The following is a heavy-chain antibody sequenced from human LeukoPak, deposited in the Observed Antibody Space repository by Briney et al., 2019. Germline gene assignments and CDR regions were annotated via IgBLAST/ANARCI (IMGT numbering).Heavy chain of an antibody. CDR3: ARGRLTNDAFDI. D-gene: IGHD2-8*01. CDR2: INSDGSGK. Sequence: PGRSLRPSCAASGFTFNSYWMHWVRQAPGKGLVWVLRINSDGSGKSDADFVKGRFTISRDNSKNTLYMQMNSLRAEDTAMYYCARGRLTNDAFDIGDQGTMVTVS. CDR1: GFTFNSYW. V-gene: IGHV3-74*01. J-gene: IGHJ3*02.